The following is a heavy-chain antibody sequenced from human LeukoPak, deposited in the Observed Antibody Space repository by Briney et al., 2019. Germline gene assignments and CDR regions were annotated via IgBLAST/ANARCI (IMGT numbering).Heavy chain of an antibody. CDR1: GYSISSRNW. V-gene: IGHV4-28*01. Sequence: SETLSLICAVSGYSISSRNWWGWIRQPPGKGLEWIGYIYYSGSTNYNPSLKSRVTMSVDTSKNQFSLKLSSVTAADTAVYYCASRKLGNDYWGQRTLVTVSS. J-gene: IGHJ4*02. CDR2: IYYSGST. CDR3: ASRKLGNDY. D-gene: IGHD7-27*01.